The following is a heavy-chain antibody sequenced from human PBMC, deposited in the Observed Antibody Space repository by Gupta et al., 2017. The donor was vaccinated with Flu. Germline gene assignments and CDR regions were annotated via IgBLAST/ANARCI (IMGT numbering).Heavy chain of an antibody. D-gene: IGHD3-22*01. CDR2: IWSDGITK. V-gene: IGHV3-33*01. Sequence: YGIHWVRQAPGKGLEWVAVIWSDGITKYYADSVKGRFTISRDISKNPVYLEMDSLRAEDTAVYYCARDIDTSSHYSRFDPWGQGTLVSVSS. CDR3: ARDIDTSSHYSRFDP. CDR1: YG. J-gene: IGHJ5*02.